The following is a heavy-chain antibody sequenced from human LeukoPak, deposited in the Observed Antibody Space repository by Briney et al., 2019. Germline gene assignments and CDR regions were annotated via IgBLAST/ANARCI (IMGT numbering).Heavy chain of an antibody. Sequence: ASVKVSCKASGYTFTGYYMHWVRQAPGQGLEWVGWINPNSGGTNYAQKFQGRVTMTRDTSISTAYMELSRLRSDDTAVYYCAGAMVRGAPFDYWGQGTLVTVSS. D-gene: IGHD3-10*01. CDR2: INPNSGGT. V-gene: IGHV1-2*02. J-gene: IGHJ4*02. CDR3: AGAMVRGAPFDY. CDR1: GYTFTGYY.